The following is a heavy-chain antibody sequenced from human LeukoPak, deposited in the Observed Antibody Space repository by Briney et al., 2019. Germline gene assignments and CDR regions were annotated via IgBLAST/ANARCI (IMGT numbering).Heavy chain of an antibody. J-gene: IGHJ2*01. D-gene: IGHD4-17*01. CDR1: GFTFSSYW. Sequence: GGSLRLSCAASGFTFSSYWMSWVRQAPGKGLEWVANIKHDGSEKYYVDSVKGRFTISRDNTKSSLFLQMDSLRAEDTAVYYCASTIVTTVYPPGWYFDLWGRGTQVTDSS. CDR2: IKHDGSEK. CDR3: ASTIVTTVYPPGWYFDL. V-gene: IGHV3-7*01.